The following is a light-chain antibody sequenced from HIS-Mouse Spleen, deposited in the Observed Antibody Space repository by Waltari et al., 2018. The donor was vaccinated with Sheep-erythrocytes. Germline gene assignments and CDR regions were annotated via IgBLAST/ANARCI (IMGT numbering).Light chain of an antibody. V-gene: IGLV2-23*01. CDR2: EGS. CDR1: SSDVGSYIL. Sequence: QSALTQPASVSGSPGQSITISCTGTSSDVGSYILVSGYQQHPGKAPKLMIYEGSKRPSGVSNRFSGSKSGNTASLTISGLQAEDEADYYCCSYAGSSTPWVFGGGTKLTVL. CDR3: CSYAGSSTPWV. J-gene: IGLJ3*02.